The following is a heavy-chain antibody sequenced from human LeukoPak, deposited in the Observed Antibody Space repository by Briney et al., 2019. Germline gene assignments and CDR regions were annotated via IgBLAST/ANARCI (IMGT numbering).Heavy chain of an antibody. CDR1: GFTFSDYY. CDR3: AKDKGGYCSSTSCSNDY. CDR2: ISSSGSTI. D-gene: IGHD2-2*01. Sequence: GGSLRLSCAASGFTFSDYYMSWIRQAPGKGLEWVSYISSSGSTIYYADSVKGRFTISRDNAKNSLYLQMNSLRAEDTALYYCAKDKGGYCSSTSCSNDYWGQGTLVTVSS. V-gene: IGHV3-11*01. J-gene: IGHJ4*02.